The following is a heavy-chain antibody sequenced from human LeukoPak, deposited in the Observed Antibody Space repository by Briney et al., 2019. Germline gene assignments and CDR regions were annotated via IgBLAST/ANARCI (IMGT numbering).Heavy chain of an antibody. CDR2: IYSDNT. Sequence: QTGGSLRLSRTVSGFTVSTNSMSWVRQAPGKGLEWVSFIYSDNTHYSDSVKGRFTISRDNSKNTLYLQMNSLRAEDTAVYYCAREEDYGDYLDYWGQGTLVTVSS. CDR3: AREEDYGDYLDY. CDR1: GFTVSTNS. V-gene: IGHV3-53*01. D-gene: IGHD4-17*01. J-gene: IGHJ4*02.